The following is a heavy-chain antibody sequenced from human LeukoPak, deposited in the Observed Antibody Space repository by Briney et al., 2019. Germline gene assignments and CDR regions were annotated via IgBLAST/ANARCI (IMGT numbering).Heavy chain of an antibody. Sequence: PSETLSLTCTVSGGSISSYYWSWIRQPPGKGLEWIGYIYYSGSTNYNPPLKSRVTISVDTSKNQFSLKLSSVTAADTAVYYCARSGPYSSSYPFDYWGQGTLVTVSS. V-gene: IGHV4-59*01. D-gene: IGHD6-6*01. J-gene: IGHJ4*02. CDR3: ARSGPYSSSYPFDY. CDR2: IYYSGST. CDR1: GGSISSYY.